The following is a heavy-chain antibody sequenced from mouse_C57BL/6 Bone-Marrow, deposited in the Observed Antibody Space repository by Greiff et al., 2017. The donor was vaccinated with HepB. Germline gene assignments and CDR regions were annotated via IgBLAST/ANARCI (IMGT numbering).Heavy chain of an antibody. CDR2: IYPRSGNT. Sequence: VKLQESGAELARPGASVKLSCKASGYTFTSYGISWVKQRTGQGLEWIGEIYPRSGNTYYNEKFKGKATLTADKSSSTAYMELRSLTSEDSAVYFCARHYGSSPDYWGQGTTLTVSS. V-gene: IGHV1-81*01. CDR1: GYTFTSYG. J-gene: IGHJ2*01. D-gene: IGHD1-1*01. CDR3: ARHYGSSPDY.